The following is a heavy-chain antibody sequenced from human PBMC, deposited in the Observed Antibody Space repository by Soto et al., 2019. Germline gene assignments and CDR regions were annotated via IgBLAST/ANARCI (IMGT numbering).Heavy chain of an antibody. CDR2: INGGNGDT. Sequence: VQLVQSGAEVKKPGASVKVSCNASGYTFTNYAMHWVRQAPGQSLEWMGWINGGNGDTKYSQKFQERITITRHTPAHTVYMELNSLRSEDSGVYYCSPSFIVPTGSLHLFEPLGQGTLVTVSS. J-gene: IGHJ5*02. D-gene: IGHD2-2*01. CDR3: SPSFIVPTGSLHLFEP. CDR1: GYTFTNYA. V-gene: IGHV1-3*01.